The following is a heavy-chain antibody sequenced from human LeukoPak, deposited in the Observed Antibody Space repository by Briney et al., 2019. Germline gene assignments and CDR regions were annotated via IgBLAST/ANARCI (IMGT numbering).Heavy chain of an antibody. D-gene: IGHD3-3*01. Sequence: PGGSLRLSCAASGFTFSSYAMSWVRQAPGKGLEWVSAISGSGGSTYYADSVKGRFTISRDNSKNTLYLQMNSLRAEDTAVYYCAKGGRYYDFWSGYSANWFDPWGQGTLVTVSS. CDR2: ISGSGGST. J-gene: IGHJ5*02. V-gene: IGHV3-23*01. CDR3: AKGGRYYDFWSGYSANWFDP. CDR1: GFTFSSYA.